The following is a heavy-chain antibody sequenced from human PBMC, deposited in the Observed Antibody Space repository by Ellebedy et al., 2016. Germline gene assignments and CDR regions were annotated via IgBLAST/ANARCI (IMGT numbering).Heavy chain of an antibody. CDR2: MNPNSGNT. CDR3: ARTCGGDCFLYGMDV. V-gene: IGHV1-8*01. D-gene: IGHD2-21*02. Sequence: ASVKVSCXASGYTFTSYDINWVRQATGQGLEWMGWMNPNSGNTGYAQKFQGRVTMTRNTSISTAYMELSSLRSDDTAVYYCARTCGGDCFLYGMDVWGQGTTVTVSS. CDR1: GYTFTSYD. J-gene: IGHJ6*02.